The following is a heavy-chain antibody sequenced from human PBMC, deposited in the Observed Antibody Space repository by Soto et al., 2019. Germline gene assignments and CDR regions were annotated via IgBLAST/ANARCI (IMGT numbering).Heavy chain of an antibody. Sequence: GGSLRLSCAASGFTFSSYAMSWVRQAPGKGLEWVSAISGSGGSTYYADSVKGRFTISRDNSKNTLYLQMNSLRAEDTAVYYCAKDPDGILTGYSPGYFDYWGQGTLVTVSS. CDR2: ISGSGGST. CDR1: GFTFSSYA. J-gene: IGHJ4*02. D-gene: IGHD3-9*01. CDR3: AKDPDGILTGYSPGYFDY. V-gene: IGHV3-23*01.